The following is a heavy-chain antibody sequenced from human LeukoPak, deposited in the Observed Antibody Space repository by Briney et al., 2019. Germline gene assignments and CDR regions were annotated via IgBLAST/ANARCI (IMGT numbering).Heavy chain of an antibody. CDR3: AKEAAVAGQYYYYYYMDV. J-gene: IGHJ6*03. CDR2: ISWNSGSI. D-gene: IGHD6-19*01. Sequence: GGSPRLSCAASGFTFDDYAMHWVRQAPGKGLEWVSGISWNSGSIGYADSVKGRFTISRDNAKNSLYLQMNSLRAEDMALYYCAKEAAVAGQYYYYYYMDVWGKGTTVTVSS. V-gene: IGHV3-9*03. CDR1: GFTFDDYA.